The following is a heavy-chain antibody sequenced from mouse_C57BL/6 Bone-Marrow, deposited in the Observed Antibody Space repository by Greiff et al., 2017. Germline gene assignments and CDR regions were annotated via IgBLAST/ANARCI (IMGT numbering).Heavy chain of an antibody. Sequence: EVQLQESGPGLVKPSQSLSLTCSVTGYSITSGYYWNWIRQFPGNKLEWMGYISYDGSNNYNPSLKNRISITRDTSKNQFFLKLNSVTTEDTATYYCARGPLGMDYWGQGTSVTVSS. J-gene: IGHJ4*01. CDR2: ISYDGSN. V-gene: IGHV3-6*01. CDR3: ARGPLGMDY. CDR1: GYSITSGYY.